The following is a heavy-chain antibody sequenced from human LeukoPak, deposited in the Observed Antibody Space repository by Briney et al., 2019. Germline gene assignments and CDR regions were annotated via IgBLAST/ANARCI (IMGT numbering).Heavy chain of an antibody. CDR1: GFNFNNYD. D-gene: IGHD2-8*01. CDR3: AKPYCTNGVCYGYFQH. J-gene: IGHJ1*01. Sequence: PGGSLRLSCVASGFNFNNYDFHWVRQAPGKGLEWVAFIKFHGHETFYADSVEGRFTFSRDNSRNTLYLQMNSLRSEDTAVYYCAKPYCTNGVCYGYFQHWGQGTLVTVSS. V-gene: IGHV3-30*02. CDR2: IKFHGHET.